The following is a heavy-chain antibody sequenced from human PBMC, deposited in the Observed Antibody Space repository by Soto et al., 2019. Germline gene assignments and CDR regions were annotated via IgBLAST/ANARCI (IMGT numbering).Heavy chain of an antibody. CDR1: GFTFSSYA. D-gene: IGHD2-2*01. Sequence: XGSLRLSCSASGFTFSSYAMSWVRQAPGKGLEWVSAISGSGGSTYYADSVKGRFTISRDNSKNTLYLQMNSLRAEDTAVYYCARRVVVPAAIPGDWFDPWGQGTLVTVS. V-gene: IGHV3-23*01. J-gene: IGHJ5*02. CDR3: ARRVVVPAAIPGDWFDP. CDR2: ISGSGGST.